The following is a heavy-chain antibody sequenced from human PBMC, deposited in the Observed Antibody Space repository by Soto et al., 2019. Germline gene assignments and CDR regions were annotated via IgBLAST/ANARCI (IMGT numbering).Heavy chain of an antibody. Sequence: QVQLQESGPGLVKPSQTLSLTCTVSGGSISSGGYYWSWIRQHPGKGLEWIGYIYYSGSTYYNPSPKXXVXIPXDTSKNPFSLKLSSVTAADTAVYYCARSTVGTVDYWGQGTLVTVSS. V-gene: IGHV4-31*01. CDR3: ARSTVGTVDY. CDR1: GGSISSGGYY. CDR2: IYYSGST. D-gene: IGHD4-17*01. J-gene: IGHJ4*02.